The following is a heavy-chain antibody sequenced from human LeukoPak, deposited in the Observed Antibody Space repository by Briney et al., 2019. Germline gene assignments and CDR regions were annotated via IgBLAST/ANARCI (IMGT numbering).Heavy chain of an antibody. CDR3: AARLPHYDILTGYYTGQVGAFDI. CDR2: INAGNGDT. Sequence: ASVKVSCKTSGYTFTTYTMHWVRQAPGQRLEWMGWINAGNGDTKYSQKFQGRVTITRDMSTSTAYMELSSLRSEDTAVYYCAARLPHYDILTGYYTGQVGAFDIWGQGTMVTVSS. V-gene: IGHV1-3*01. J-gene: IGHJ3*02. D-gene: IGHD3-9*01. CDR1: GYTFTTYT.